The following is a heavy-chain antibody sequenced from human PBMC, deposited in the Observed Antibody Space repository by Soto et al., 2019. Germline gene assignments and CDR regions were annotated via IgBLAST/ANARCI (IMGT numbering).Heavy chain of an antibody. J-gene: IGHJ4*02. CDR1: GFTFRTYN. Sequence: GGSLRLSCAASGFTFRTYNMNGVRRAPGKGLEWVSYISDSSSTIHYADSVKGRFAISRDNAKNSLYLQMNSLRAEDTAVYYCARDDYPYYDDSSGYHFDYWGQGA. V-gene: IGHV3-48*01. D-gene: IGHD3-22*01. CDR3: ARDDYPYYDDSSGYHFDY. CDR2: ISDSSSTI.